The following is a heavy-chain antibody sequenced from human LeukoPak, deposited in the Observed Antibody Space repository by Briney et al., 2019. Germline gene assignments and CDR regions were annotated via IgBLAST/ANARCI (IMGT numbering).Heavy chain of an antibody. J-gene: IGHJ4*02. Sequence: SETLSLTCAVYGGSFSDSYWSCIRQPPGEGLEWVGEISQSGDTNYNPPLKSRVTISVDTSKNQFSLTLSSVTAADTAVYYCARGSNSVAYWGQGTLVTVSS. CDR1: GGSFSDSY. V-gene: IGHV4-34*01. D-gene: IGHD4-23*01. CDR3: ARGSNSVAY. CDR2: ISQSGDT.